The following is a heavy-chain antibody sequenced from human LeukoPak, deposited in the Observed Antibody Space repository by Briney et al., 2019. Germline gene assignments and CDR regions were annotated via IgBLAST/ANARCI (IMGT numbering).Heavy chain of an antibody. V-gene: IGHV3-23*01. D-gene: IGHD6-13*01. CDR1: GFTFSSYA. Sequence: PGGSLRLSCAASGFTFSSYAMSWVRQAPGKGLEWVSAISGSGGSTYYADSVKGRFTISRDNSKNTLYLQMNSLRAEDTAVYYCAKDRGLGQQLVRPGWFDPWGQGTLVTVSS. CDR3: AKDRGLGQQLVRPGWFDP. CDR2: ISGSGGST. J-gene: IGHJ5*02.